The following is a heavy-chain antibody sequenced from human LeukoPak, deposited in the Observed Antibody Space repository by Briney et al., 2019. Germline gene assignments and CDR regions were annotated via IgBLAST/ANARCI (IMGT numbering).Heavy chain of an antibody. CDR3: ARGLIERDDSSGYYYGGAFDI. J-gene: IGHJ3*02. Sequence: GGSLRLSCAASGFTFSTYGTHWVRQAPGKGLEWVGRTRNKANSYTTEYAASVKGRFTISRDDSKNSLYLQMNSLKTEDTAVYYCARGLIERDDSSGYYYGGAFDIWGQGTMVTVSS. CDR2: TRNKANSYTT. D-gene: IGHD3-22*01. CDR1: GFTFSTYG. V-gene: IGHV3-72*01.